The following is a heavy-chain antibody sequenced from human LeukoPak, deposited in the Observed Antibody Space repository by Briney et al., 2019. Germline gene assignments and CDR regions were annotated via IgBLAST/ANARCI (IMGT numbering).Heavy chain of an antibody. CDR3: ARHLYYSASAFWYIDL. V-gene: IGHV4-39*01. Sequence: SETLSLICTLSGDSITSSDHYWVWIRQSPGKGLEWIGSVSQSGNTYYRSSLKSRVTVSIDTSKNEFSLILTSVTAADTAQYYCARHLYYSASAFWYIDLWGRGTLVIVSP. D-gene: IGHD3-10*01. CDR1: GDSITSSDHY. CDR2: VSQSGNT. J-gene: IGHJ2*01.